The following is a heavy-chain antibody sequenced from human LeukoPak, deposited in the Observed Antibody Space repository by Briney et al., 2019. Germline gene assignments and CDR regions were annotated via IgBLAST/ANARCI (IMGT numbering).Heavy chain of an antibody. D-gene: IGHD6-19*01. CDR1: GYTFTSYY. J-gene: IGHJ4*02. V-gene: IGHV1-46*01. Sequence: GASVKVSCKASGYTFTSYYMHWVRQAPGQGLEWMGIINPSGGSTSYAQKFQGRVTMTRDTSTSTVYMELSSLRSEDTAVYYCARVGYSSDWYLSGKPAYYFDFWGQGTLVTVSS. CDR3: ARVGYSSDWYLSGKPAYYFDF. CDR2: INPSGGST.